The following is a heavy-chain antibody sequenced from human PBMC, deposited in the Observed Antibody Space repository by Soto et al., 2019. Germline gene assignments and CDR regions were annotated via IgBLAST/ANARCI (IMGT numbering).Heavy chain of an antibody. Sequence: QVQLVQSGAEVKKPGASVKVSCKTSGYTFTGYGINWVRQAPGHGLEWMGWISVLNGKTKYGQNNQERVIMTTDTSTTTAYMELRSLRSDDAAVYFCGRDGSGGIIDSWGQGTMLIVSS. J-gene: IGHJ3*01. CDR3: GRDGSGGIIDS. V-gene: IGHV1-18*01. D-gene: IGHD2-15*01. CDR1: GYTFTGYG. CDR2: ISVLNGKT.